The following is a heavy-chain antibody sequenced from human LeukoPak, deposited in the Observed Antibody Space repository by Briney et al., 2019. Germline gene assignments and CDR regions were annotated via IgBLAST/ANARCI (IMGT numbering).Heavy chain of an antibody. CDR2: MFASGST. Sequence: GGSLRLSCTASGFSVSSNYMSWVRQAPGKGLEWVSVMFASGSTYYADSVKGRFTFSRDIFMNTLYLQLNSLRVEDTALYYCARGFVQTGYSSSSYVHWGQGTLVTVSS. D-gene: IGHD6-13*01. CDR3: ARGFVQTGYSSSSYVH. CDR1: GFSVSSNY. J-gene: IGHJ4*02. V-gene: IGHV3-66*01.